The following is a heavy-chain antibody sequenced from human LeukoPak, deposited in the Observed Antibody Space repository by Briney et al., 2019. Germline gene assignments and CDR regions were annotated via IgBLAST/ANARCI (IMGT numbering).Heavy chain of an antibody. Sequence: SETLSLTCTVSGGPISSYYWSWIRQPPGKGLEWIGYIYYSGSTNYNPSLKSRVTISVDTSKNQFSLKLSSVTAADTAVYFCVRGVTRGYIYADWGQGTLVTVSS. D-gene: IGHD5-18*01. J-gene: IGHJ4*02. V-gene: IGHV4-59*01. CDR1: GGPISSYY. CDR3: VRGVTRGYIYAD. CDR2: IYYSGST.